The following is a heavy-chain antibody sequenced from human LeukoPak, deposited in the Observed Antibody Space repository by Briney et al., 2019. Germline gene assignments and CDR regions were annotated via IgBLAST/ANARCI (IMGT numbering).Heavy chain of an antibody. Sequence: SETLSLTCTVSGASISSGTHYWGWIRQPPGKGLEWIGSIYYSVNTYYNPSLKSRVTISVDTSKNQFSLKLSSVTAADTAVYYCARQFDSWGQGTLVTVSS. CDR2: IYYSVNT. V-gene: IGHV4-39*01. CDR3: ARQFDS. J-gene: IGHJ4*02. CDR1: GASISSGTHY.